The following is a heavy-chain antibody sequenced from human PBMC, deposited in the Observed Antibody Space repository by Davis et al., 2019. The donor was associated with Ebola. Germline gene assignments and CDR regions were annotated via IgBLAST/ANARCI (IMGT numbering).Heavy chain of an antibody. V-gene: IGHV3-74*01. CDR1: GFTFSSNW. CDR2: TNSDGSIT. J-gene: IGHJ6*02. Sequence: GESLKISCAASGFTFSSNWMHWVRQAPGKGLVWVSRTNSDGSITSYADSVKGRFTISRDNAKNTLYLQMNSLRDEDTAVYYCARGSRNMDVWGQGTTVTVSS. CDR3: ARGSRNMDV.